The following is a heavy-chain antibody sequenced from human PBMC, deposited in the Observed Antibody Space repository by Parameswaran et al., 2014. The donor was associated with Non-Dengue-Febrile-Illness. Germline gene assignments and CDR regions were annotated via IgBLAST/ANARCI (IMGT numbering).Heavy chain of an antibody. V-gene: IGHV3-23*01. CDR3: AKPPRGYDFWSGYHFDY. J-gene: IGHJ4*02. CDR2: ISGSGGST. D-gene: IGHD3-3*01. Sequence: VRPGVQEGDWDGVSAISGSGGSTYYADSVKGRFTISRDNSKNTLYLQMNSLRAEDTAVYYCAKPPRGYDFWSGYHFDYWGQGTLVTVTS.